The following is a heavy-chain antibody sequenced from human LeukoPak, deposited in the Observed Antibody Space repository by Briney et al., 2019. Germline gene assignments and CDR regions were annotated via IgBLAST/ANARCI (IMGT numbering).Heavy chain of an antibody. CDR1: GFTFSSYG. D-gene: IGHD3-10*01. Sequence: PGGSLRLSCAASGFTFSSYGMHWVRQAPGQGLEWMAWINANRGGPNYAQKFQGRVTMSRDTSMSTVYMQLSRLRSDDTAVYYCARDDPHDGSGSYSIDYWGQGTLVTVSS. CDR3: ARDDPHDGSGSYSIDY. CDR2: INANRGGP. V-gene: IGHV1-2*02. J-gene: IGHJ4*02.